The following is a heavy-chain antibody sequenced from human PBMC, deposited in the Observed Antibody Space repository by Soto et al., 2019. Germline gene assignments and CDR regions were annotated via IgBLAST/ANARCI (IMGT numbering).Heavy chain of an antibody. CDR1: GFTFSSYA. CDR2: ISNSGHSA. J-gene: IGHJ1*01. V-gene: IGHV3-23*01. CDR3: ATPYYFNH. Sequence: PRLSCAASGFTFSSYAMNWVRQAPGKGLEWISVISNSGHSAYYADSVKGRFTISRDNSKNTLYLQIKSLGVEDTAVYYCATPYYFNHWGPGTLVTVSS. D-gene: IGHD3-16*01.